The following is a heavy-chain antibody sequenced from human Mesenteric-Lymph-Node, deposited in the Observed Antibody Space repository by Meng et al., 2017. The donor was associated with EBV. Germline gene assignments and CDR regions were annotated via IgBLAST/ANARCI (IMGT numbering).Heavy chain of an antibody. CDR2: ISGYNGNT. CDR3: ARDATDCSGGSCYRILDF. V-gene: IGHV1-18*01. CDR1: GYTFASYV. D-gene: IGHD2-15*01. Sequence: VLLLESGAEVKKTVASLKGACKASGYTFASYVMNWVRQAPGQGLEWMGWISGYNGNTNDAQKFQGRVTMTKDTSTGTAYMELRSLRSDDTALYFCARDATDCSGGSCYRILDFWGQGTLVTVSS. J-gene: IGHJ4*02.